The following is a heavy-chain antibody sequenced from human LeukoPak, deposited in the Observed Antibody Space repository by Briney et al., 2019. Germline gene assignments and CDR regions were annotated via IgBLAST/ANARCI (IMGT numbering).Heavy chain of an antibody. D-gene: IGHD4/OR15-4a*01. CDR3: ASGGVGAWGDVLGVCDI. Sequence: ASVKVSCKASGYTFKNNGISWVRQAPGRRLEWMGGISAYNGNTNYAQNLQGRVIMTIDTSTRTAYMELGSLGPDDTAVYYCASGGVGAWGDVLGVCDIWGQGTMLTVCS. CDR2: ISAYNGNT. CDR1: GYTFKNNG. J-gene: IGHJ3*02. V-gene: IGHV1-18*01.